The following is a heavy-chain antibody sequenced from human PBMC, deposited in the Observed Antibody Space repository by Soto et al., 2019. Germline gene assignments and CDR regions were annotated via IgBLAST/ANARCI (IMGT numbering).Heavy chain of an antibody. CDR1: GGSFSGYY. CDR2: INHSGST. J-gene: IGHJ6*02. D-gene: IGHD3-10*01. Sequence: PSETLSLTCAVYGGSFSGYYWSWIRQPPGKGLEWIGEINHSGSTNYNPSLKSRVTISVDTSKNQFSLKLSSVTAADTAVYYCARGYYGSGSYYKYYYYYGMDVQGQRSTDTVSS. CDR3: ARGYYGSGSYYKYYYYYGMDV. V-gene: IGHV4-34*01.